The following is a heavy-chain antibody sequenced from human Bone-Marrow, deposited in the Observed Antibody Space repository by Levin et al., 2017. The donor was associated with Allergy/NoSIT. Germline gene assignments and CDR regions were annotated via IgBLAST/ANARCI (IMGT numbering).Heavy chain of an antibody. CDR2: ISWNSGSI. J-gene: IGHJ4*02. D-gene: IGHD2-8*02. CDR1: GFTFDDYA. V-gene: IGHV3-9*01. CDR3: AKDGGDGDEQGYCTGGVCHPATPVSFDY. Sequence: GGSLRLSCAASGFTFDDYAMHWVRQAPGKGLEWVSGISWNSGSIGYADSVKGRFTISRDNAKNSLYLQMNSLRAEDTALYYCAKDGGDGDEQGYCTGGVCHPATPVSFDYWGQGTLVTVSS.